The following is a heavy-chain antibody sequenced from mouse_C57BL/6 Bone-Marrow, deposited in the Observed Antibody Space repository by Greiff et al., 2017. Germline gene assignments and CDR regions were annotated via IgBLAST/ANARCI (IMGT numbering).Heavy chain of an antibody. CDR1: GFSLTRYG. Sequence: VMLVESGPGLVQPSQSLSITCPVSGFSLTRYGVHWVRQSPGKGLEWLGVIWSGGSTDYNAAFISRLSISKDNSKSQVFFKMNSLQADDTAIYYCACYYYGSSLYAMDYWGQGTSDTVSS. V-gene: IGHV2-2*01. CDR3: ACYYYGSSLYAMDY. CDR2: IWSGGST. J-gene: IGHJ4*01. D-gene: IGHD1-1*01.